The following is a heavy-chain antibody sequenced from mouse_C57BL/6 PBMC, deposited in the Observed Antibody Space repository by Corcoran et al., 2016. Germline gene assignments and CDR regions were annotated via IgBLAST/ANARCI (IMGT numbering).Heavy chain of an antibody. V-gene: IGHV1-26*01. CDR3: ARGGSSSLYFDV. D-gene: IGHD1-1*01. Sequence: EVQLQQSGPELVKPGASVKISCKASGYTFTDYYMNWVKQSHGKSLEWIGDINPNNGGTSYNQKFKGKATLTVDKSSSTAYMELRSLTSEDSAGYYCARGGSSSLYFDVWGTGTTVTVSS. CDR1: GYTFTDYY. CDR2: INPNNGGT. J-gene: IGHJ1*03.